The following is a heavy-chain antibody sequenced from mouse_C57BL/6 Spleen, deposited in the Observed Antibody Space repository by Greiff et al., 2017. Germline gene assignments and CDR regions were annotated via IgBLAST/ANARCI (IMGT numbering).Heavy chain of an antibody. J-gene: IGHJ1*03. Sequence: VQLQQSGPELVKPGASVKISCKASGYTFTDYYMNWVKQSHGKSLEWIGDINPNNGGTSYNQKFKGKATLTVDKSSSTAYMELRSLTAEDSAVYYCAPYYGSSEWYFDVWGTGTTVTVSS. CDR1: GYTFTDYY. CDR2: INPNNGGT. CDR3: APYYGSSEWYFDV. D-gene: IGHD1-1*01. V-gene: IGHV1-26*01.